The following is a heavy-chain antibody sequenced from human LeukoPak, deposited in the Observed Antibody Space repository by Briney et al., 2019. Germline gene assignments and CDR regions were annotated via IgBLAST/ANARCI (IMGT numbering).Heavy chain of an antibody. V-gene: IGHV1-69*05. J-gene: IGHJ4*02. CDR1: GGTFSSYA. CDR3: ARTGLAYYDILTGYSTQYYDY. Sequence: SVRVSCKASGGTFSSYAISWVRQAPGQGLEWMGGIIPIFGTANYAQKFQGRVTITTDESTSTAYMVLSSLRSEDTAVYYCARTGLAYYDILTGYSTQYYDYWGQGTLVTVSS. CDR2: IIPIFGTA. D-gene: IGHD3-9*01.